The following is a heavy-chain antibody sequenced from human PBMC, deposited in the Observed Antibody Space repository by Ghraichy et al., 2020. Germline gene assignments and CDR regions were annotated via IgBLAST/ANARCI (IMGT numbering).Heavy chain of an antibody. CDR2: IYYSGST. V-gene: IGHV4-39*01. D-gene: IGHD6-19*01. J-gene: IGHJ4*02. CDR1: GGSISSSSYY. CDR3: ARLGSGWSFDY. Sequence: SETLSLTCTVPGGSISSSSYYWGWIRQPPGKGLEWIGSIYYSGSTYYNPSLKSRVTISVDTSKNQFSLKLSSVTAADTAVYYCARLGSGWSFDYWGQGTLVTVSS.